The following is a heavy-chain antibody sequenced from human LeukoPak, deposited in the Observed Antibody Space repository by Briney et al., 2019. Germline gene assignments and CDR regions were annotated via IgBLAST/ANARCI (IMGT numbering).Heavy chain of an antibody. CDR3: AKGYCRGNSCYDDRGAFDY. V-gene: IGHV4-38-2*02. J-gene: IGHJ4*02. CDR1: GYSISSGSY. Sequence: SETLSLTCSVSGYSISSGSYWGWIRLPPGKGLQWIGSIYHSGSTYYNPSLKSRVTISVDTSKNQFSLKLSSVTAADTAVYYCAKGYCRGNSCYDDRGAFDYWGQGTLVTVSS. CDR2: IYHSGST. D-gene: IGHD2-2*01.